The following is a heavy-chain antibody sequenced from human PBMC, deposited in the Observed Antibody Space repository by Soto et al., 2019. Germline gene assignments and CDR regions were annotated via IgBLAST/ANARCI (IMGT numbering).Heavy chain of an antibody. Sequence: QVQLVESGGGAVQPGRSLSLSCAASGFTFSSYGMNWVRQAPGKGLEWVALIWYDGSNKYYVDSVKGRFSISRDNSKNTLYLQMNSLRTEDTAVYYCAREGTMVRGFDCWGQGTLVTVSS. CDR3: AREGTMVRGFDC. D-gene: IGHD3-10*01. V-gene: IGHV3-33*01. CDR1: GFTFSSYG. CDR2: IWYDGSNK. J-gene: IGHJ4*02.